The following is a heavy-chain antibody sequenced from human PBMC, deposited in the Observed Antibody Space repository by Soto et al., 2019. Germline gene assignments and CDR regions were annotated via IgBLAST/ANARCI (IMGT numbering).Heavy chain of an antibody. J-gene: IGHJ4*02. D-gene: IGHD1-26*01. CDR1: GFTFSSYA. Sequence: EVQLLESGGGLVQPGGSLRLSCAASGFTFSSYAMRWVRQAPVKGLEWVSAISGSGDSTYYADTVKGRFTISRDNSKNTLYLQMNSLSAADTAVYYCARRGSGSYYDYWGQGPLVTVSS. CDR2: ISGSGDST. V-gene: IGHV3-23*01. CDR3: ARRGSGSYYDY.